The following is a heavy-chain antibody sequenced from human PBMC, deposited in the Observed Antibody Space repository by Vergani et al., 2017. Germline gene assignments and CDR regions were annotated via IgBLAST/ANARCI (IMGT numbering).Heavy chain of an antibody. J-gene: IGHJ4*02. CDR2: IYPADPDT. V-gene: IGHV5-51*01. CDR3: ARHTTYTDS. D-gene: IGHD1-1*01. CDR1: EYSFGNYW. Sequence: EVELVQSGQEMRKPGESLKISCKGSEYSFGNYWIGWMRQMPGKGLEWMGIIYPADPDTRYSPSFQGQVTISAEKSISTSFLPWDSLKASDTALYYCARHTTYTDSWGQGTLVTVSS.